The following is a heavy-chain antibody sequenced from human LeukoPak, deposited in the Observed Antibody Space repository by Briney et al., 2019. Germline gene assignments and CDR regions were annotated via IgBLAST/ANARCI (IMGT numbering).Heavy chain of an antibody. CDR1: GYTLTELS. D-gene: IGHD5-24*01. V-gene: IGHV1-24*01. J-gene: IGHJ4*02. Sequence: ASVKVSCKVSGYTLTELSMHWVRQAPGKGLEWMGGFDPEDGETIYAQKFQGRVTMTEDTSTDTAYMELSSLRSEDTAVYYCATDPRDGYNRGYWGQGTLVAVSS. CDR3: ATDPRDGYNRGY. CDR2: FDPEDGET.